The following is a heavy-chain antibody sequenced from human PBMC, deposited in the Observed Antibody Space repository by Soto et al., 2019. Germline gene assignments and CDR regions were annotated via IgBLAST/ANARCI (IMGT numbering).Heavy chain of an antibody. Sequence: SVKVSCKASGGTFSSYTISWVRQAPGQGLEWMGRIIPILGIANYAQKFQGRVTITADKSTSTAYMELSSLRSEDTAVYYCASGLYCSSTSCPNNWFDPWGQGTLVTVSS. CDR3: ASGLYCSSTSCPNNWFDP. CDR2: IIPILGIA. V-gene: IGHV1-69*02. J-gene: IGHJ5*02. D-gene: IGHD2-2*01. CDR1: GGTFSSYT.